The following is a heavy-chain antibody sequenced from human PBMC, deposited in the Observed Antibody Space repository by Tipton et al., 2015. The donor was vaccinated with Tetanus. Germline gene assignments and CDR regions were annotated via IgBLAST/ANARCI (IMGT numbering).Heavy chain of an antibody. CDR1: GGSIRSGGYY. CDR3: ARANNDYPKKGPFDY. CDR2: IYYTGDT. V-gene: IGHV4-31*03. D-gene: IGHD1-1*01. J-gene: IGHJ4*02. Sequence: TLSLTCNVSGGSIRSGGYYWTWIRQHPVRGLEWIGYIYYTGDTYYNPSLKSRVTISVDTPKSQFSLRLTSVTAADTAVYYCARANNDYPKKGPFDYWGQGIRVIVSS.